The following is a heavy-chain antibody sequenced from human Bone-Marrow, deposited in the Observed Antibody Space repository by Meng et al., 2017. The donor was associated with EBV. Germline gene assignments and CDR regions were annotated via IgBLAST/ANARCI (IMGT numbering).Heavy chain of an antibody. V-gene: IGHV4-4*02. CDR1: CGSISSNNW. D-gene: IGHD3-22*01. Sequence: HLQDAGQGLAKPSWTLSLTCAVSCGSISSNNWWSWVRQPPGKGLECIGEIYHSGSTNYNPSLKSRVTISVDKSKNQFSLKLSSVTAADTAVYYCAKGGGYYYDSSGFHYDYWGQGTLVTVSS. CDR3: AKGGGYYYDSSGFHYDY. CDR2: IYHSGST. J-gene: IGHJ4*02.